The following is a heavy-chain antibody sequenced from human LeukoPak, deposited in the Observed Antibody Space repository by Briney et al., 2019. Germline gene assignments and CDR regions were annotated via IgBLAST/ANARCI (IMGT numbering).Heavy chain of an antibody. V-gene: IGHV3-23*01. CDR1: GFTFSSYA. D-gene: IGHD3-3*01. J-gene: IGHJ4*02. CDR3: AKDPRDFWSGFNYFDY. Sequence: GGSLRLSRAASGFTFSSYAMTWVRQAPGKGLEWVSAISGSGGRTYYADSVKGRFTISRDNSKNTLFLQMNSLRAEDTAVYYCAKDPRDFWSGFNYFDYWGQGTLVTVSS. CDR2: ISGSGGRT.